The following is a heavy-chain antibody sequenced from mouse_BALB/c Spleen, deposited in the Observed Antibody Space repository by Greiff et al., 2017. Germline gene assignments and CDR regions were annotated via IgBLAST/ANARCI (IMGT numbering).Heavy chain of an antibody. CDR3: ARGYDYAMDY. CDR1: GYTFTDYN. CDR2: IYPYNGGT. D-gene: IGHD2-14*01. Sequence: EVQLMESGPELVKPGASVKISCKASGYTFTDYNMHWVKQSHGKSLEWIGYIYPYNGGTGYNQKFKSKATLTVDNSSSTAYMELRSLTSEDSAVYYCARGYDYAMDYWGQGTSVTVSS. J-gene: IGHJ4*01. V-gene: IGHV1S29*02.